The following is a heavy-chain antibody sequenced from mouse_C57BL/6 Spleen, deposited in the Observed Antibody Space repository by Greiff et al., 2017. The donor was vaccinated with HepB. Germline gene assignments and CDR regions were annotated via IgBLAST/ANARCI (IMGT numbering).Heavy chain of an antibody. CDR2: ISNGGGST. CDR1: GFTFSDYY. J-gene: IGHJ1*03. Sequence: EVKLMESGGGLVQPGGSLKLSCAASGFTFSDYYMYWVRQTPEKRLEWVAYISNGGGSTYYPDTVKGRFTISRDNAKNTLYLQMSRLKSEDTAMYYCARQIYYYGSSYEGYFDVWGTGTTVTVSS. D-gene: IGHD1-1*01. CDR3: ARQIYYYGSSYEGYFDV. V-gene: IGHV5-12*01.